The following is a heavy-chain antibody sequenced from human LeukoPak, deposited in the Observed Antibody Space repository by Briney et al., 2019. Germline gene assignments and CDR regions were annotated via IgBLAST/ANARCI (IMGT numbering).Heavy chain of an antibody. CDR3: AKDRMVRGVTNPWFDP. CDR2: ISSNGGNI. Sequence: GGSLRLSCAASGFTFSSYAMHWVRQAPGKGLEYVSVISSNGGNIYYANSVEGRFTISRDNSKNTLYLQMGSLRPEDTAVYYCAKDRMVRGVTNPWFDPWGQGTLVTVSS. V-gene: IGHV3-64*01. CDR1: GFTFSSYA. J-gene: IGHJ5*02. D-gene: IGHD3-10*01.